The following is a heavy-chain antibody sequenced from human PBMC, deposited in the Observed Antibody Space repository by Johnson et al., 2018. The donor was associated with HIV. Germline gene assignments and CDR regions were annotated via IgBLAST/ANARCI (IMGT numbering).Heavy chain of an antibody. CDR2: SGSGGSR. CDR1: GFTVSSNY. Sequence: VQLVESGGGLVQPGGSLRLSCAASGFTVSSNYMSWVRQAPGKGLEWVSTISGSGGSRNYADSVKGRFTISRDNAKSTLYLQMNSLRAEDTAVYDCAGGQWRGAFDFLCQGTIVTVSS. CDR3: AGGQWRGAFDF. V-gene: IGHV3-23*04. J-gene: IGHJ3*01. D-gene: IGHD6-19*01.